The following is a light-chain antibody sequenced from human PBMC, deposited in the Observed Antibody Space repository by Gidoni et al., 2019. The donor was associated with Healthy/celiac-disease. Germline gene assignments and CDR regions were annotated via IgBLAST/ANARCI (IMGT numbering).Light chain of an antibody. CDR2: WAS. CDR3: QQYYSTPWT. V-gene: IGKV4-1*01. J-gene: IGKJ1*01. Sequence: IVMTQSPDSLAVSLGERATINCKSSQSVLSSSNNRSYLAWYQQKPGQTPKLLIYWASTRESGVPDRFSGSGSGTDFTLTISSLQAEDVAVYYCQQYYSTPWTFGQGTKVEIK. CDR1: QSVLSSSNNRSY.